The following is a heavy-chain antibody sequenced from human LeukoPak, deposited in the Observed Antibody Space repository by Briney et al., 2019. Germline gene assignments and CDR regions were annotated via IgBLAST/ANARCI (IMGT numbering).Heavy chain of an antibody. V-gene: IGHV4-39*07. Sequence: PSETLSLTCTVSGGSISSSSYYWGWIRQPPGKGLEWIGSIYYSGSTYYNPSLKSRVTISVDTSKNQFSLKLNSVTAADTAIYYCAKDNNGVWGSRDYWGQGTLVTVSS. CDR1: GGSISSSSYY. CDR2: IYYSGST. CDR3: AKDNNGVWGSRDY. D-gene: IGHD3-16*01. J-gene: IGHJ4*02.